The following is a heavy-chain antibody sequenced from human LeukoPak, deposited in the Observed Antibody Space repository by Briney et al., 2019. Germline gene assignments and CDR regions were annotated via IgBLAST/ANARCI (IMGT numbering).Heavy chain of an antibody. D-gene: IGHD5-24*01. CDR3: ARFDRTRGDY. CDR1: GGSISSYY. V-gene: IGHV4-59*01. Sequence: SETLSLTCTVSGGSISSYYWSWIRQPPGKGLEWIGYIYYSGSTNYNPSLKSRVTISVDTSKNQFSLKLSSVTAADTAVYYCARFDRTRGDYWGQGTLVTVPS. CDR2: IYYSGST. J-gene: IGHJ4*02.